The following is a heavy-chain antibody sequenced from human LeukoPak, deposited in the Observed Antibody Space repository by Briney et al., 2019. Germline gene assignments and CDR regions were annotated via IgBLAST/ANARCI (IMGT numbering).Heavy chain of an antibody. J-gene: IGHJ4*02. V-gene: IGHV1-69*05. CDR3: ARAHLSGYFDY. CDR2: IIPIFGTT. Sequence: GASVKVSCKASGGTFSRYAISWVRQAPGQGLEWIGGIIPIFGTTNYAQKFQGRVTMTRDMSTSTVYMDLISLRSEDTAVYYCARAHLSGYFDYWGQGTLVTVSS. D-gene: IGHD3-10*01. CDR1: GGTFSRYA.